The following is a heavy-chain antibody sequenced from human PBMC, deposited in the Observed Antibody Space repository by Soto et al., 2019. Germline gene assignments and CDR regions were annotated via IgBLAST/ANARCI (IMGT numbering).Heavy chain of an antibody. Sequence: QVQLVESGGGVVQPGRSLRLSCAASGFAFNGHGMHFVRQAPGKGLEWLAFISYDGRKTYYADSVRGRFTISRDNTRNTLSLQMNNLNTDDTGMYYCARPYGDYFQYWGQGTLVTVSS. CDR1: GFAFNGHG. J-gene: IGHJ1*01. CDR2: ISYDGRKT. V-gene: IGHV3-30*03. CDR3: ARPYGDYFQY. D-gene: IGHD4-17*01.